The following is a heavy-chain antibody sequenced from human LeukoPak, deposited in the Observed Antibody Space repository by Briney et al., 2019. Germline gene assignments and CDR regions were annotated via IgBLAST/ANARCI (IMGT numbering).Heavy chain of an antibody. V-gene: IGHV3-66*01. CDR1: GFTVSNNF. CDR3: ARPSSLDGSGRYYIDY. J-gene: IGHJ4*02. CDR2: THSDGTT. Sequence: GGSLRLSCAVSGFTVSNNFMNWVRQAPGKGLEWVSVTHSDGTTYFADSVQGRFTISRDNSKNTLYLQMNSLRDEDTAVYYCARPSSLDGSGRYYIDYSGQGTLVTVSS. D-gene: IGHD3-10*01.